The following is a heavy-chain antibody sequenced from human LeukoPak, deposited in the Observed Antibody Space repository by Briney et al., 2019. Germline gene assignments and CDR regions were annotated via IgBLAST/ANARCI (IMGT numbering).Heavy chain of an antibody. V-gene: IGHV4-34*01. CDR3: ARQSGYSSGYIVD. CDR1: GGSFSGYY. J-gene: IGHJ4*02. CDR2: INHSGST. Sequence: SETLSLTCAVYGGSFSGYYWSWIRQPPGKGLEWFGEINHSGSTNDHPSLKSRVTISVDTSKNQFSLKLSSVTAADTAVYFCARQSGYSSGYIVDWGQGALVTVSS. D-gene: IGHD5-18*01.